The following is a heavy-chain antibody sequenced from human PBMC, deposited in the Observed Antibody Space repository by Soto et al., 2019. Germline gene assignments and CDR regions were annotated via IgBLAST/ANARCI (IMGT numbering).Heavy chain of an antibody. CDR3: ARARTYYYDSSGSDFDY. V-gene: IGHV4-34*01. D-gene: IGHD3-22*01. CDR1: GGSFSAYY. J-gene: IGHJ4*02. Sequence: SETLSLTCAVYGGSFSAYYWSWIRQPPGKGLEWIGEINHSGSTYYSPSLKSRVTISVDTSKNQFSLKLSSVTAADTAVYYCARARTYYYDSSGSDFDYWGQGTLVTVSS. CDR2: INHSGST.